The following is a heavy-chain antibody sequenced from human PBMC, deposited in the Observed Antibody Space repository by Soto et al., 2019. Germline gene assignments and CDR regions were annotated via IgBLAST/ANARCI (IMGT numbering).Heavy chain of an antibody. D-gene: IGHD2-2*03. Sequence: EVQLVESGGGLVQPGGSLRLSCAASGFTFSSYWMHWVRQAPGKGLVWVSRINNDGSDTSYADAVKGRLSISRDNARNSVDPPMGTLRVGDTAVYYWVRGPLVILGVPAAMLYWGRGSLVTASS. V-gene: IGHV3-74*01. J-gene: IGHJ4*02. CDR2: INNDGSDT. CDR1: GFTFSSYW. CDR3: VRGPLVILGVPAAMLY.